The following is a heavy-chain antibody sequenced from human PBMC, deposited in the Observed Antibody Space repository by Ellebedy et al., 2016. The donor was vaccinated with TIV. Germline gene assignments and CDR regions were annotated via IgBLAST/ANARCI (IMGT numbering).Heavy chain of an antibody. CDR2: IYDSGST. Sequence: SETLSLXXTVSGGSISGYFWSWIRQPPGKGLEWIGSIYDSGSTNYNPSLKSRVTISVDTSKNQFSLKLSSVTAADTAFYYCDRDTMTVWGEGWYYGMDVWGQGTTVTVSS. J-gene: IGHJ6*02. CDR1: GGSISGYF. CDR3: DRDTMTVWGEGWYYGMDV. D-gene: IGHD3-22*01. V-gene: IGHV4-59*01.